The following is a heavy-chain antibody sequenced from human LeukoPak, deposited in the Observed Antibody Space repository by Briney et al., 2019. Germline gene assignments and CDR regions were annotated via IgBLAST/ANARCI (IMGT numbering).Heavy chain of an antibody. D-gene: IGHD6-19*01. CDR1: GFTFSSYE. Sequence: PGGSLRLSCAASGFTFSSYEMNWVRQASGKGLEWVSYISSSGSTIYYADSVKGRFTISRDNAKNSLYLQMNSLRAEDTAVYYCARDPGDGWFDYWGQGTLVTVSS. V-gene: IGHV3-48*03. CDR2: ISSSGSTI. J-gene: IGHJ4*02. CDR3: ARDPGDGWFDY.